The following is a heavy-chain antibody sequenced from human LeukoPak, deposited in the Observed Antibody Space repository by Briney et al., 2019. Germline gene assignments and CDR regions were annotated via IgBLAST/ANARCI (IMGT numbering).Heavy chain of an antibody. D-gene: IGHD6-6*01. CDR1: GFTFTNFA. J-gene: IGHJ4*02. Sequence: GGSLRLSCAASGFTFTNFAMSWVRQAPGKGLEWVSAIIGSGAFTYYADSVKGRFTISRDNSKNTLYLQMNSLRAEDTAVYYCAKSSGAARFRDFDYWGQGTLVTVSS. CDR2: IIGSGAFT. V-gene: IGHV3-23*01. CDR3: AKSSGAARFRDFDY.